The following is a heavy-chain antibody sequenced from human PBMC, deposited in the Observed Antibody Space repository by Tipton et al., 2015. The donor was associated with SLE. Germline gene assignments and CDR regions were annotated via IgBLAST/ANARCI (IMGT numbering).Heavy chain of an antibody. J-gene: IGHJ4*02. V-gene: IGHV3-7*01. CDR1: GFTFSSYW. Sequence: SLRLSCAASGFTFSSYWMSWVRQAPGKRLEWVANIKQDGSEKYYVDSVKGRFTISRDNAKNSLYLQMNSLRAEDTAVYYCARDRNYYDSSGYYYALDYWGQGTLVTVSS. D-gene: IGHD3-22*01. CDR2: IKQDGSEK. CDR3: ARDRNYYDSSGYYYALDY.